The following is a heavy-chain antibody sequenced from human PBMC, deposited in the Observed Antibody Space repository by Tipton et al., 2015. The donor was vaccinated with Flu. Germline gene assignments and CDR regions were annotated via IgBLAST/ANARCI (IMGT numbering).Heavy chain of an antibody. CDR3: ARGRLGEYNSSGYPDS. CDR1: GGSVRSGSYY. J-gene: IGHJ4*02. V-gene: IGHV4-61*02. D-gene: IGHD3-22*01. Sequence: TLSLTCTVSGGSVRSGSYYWSWIRQPAGKGLEWIGRIYAAGDIKYNPSLKSRVTISLDTSKNQFSLRLNSVTAADTAVYYCARGRLGEYNSSGYPDSWGQGGLVTVSS. CDR2: IYAAGDI.